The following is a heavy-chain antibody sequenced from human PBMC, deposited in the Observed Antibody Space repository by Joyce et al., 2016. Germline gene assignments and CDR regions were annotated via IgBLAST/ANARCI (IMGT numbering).Heavy chain of an antibody. V-gene: IGHV4-59*01. J-gene: IGHJ5*02. CDR3: AILSGYYGGEINWFDP. Sequence: QVQLQESGPGLVKPSETLSLTCTVSGGSISSFNWSWIRQPPGKGLEWIGYVYYSGSANYNPSLKSRVTMSVDTSKTQFSLKLSSVTTADTAVYYCAILSGYYGGEINWFDPWGQGTLVTVSS. D-gene: IGHD4-23*01. CDR2: VYYSGSA. CDR1: GGSISSFN.